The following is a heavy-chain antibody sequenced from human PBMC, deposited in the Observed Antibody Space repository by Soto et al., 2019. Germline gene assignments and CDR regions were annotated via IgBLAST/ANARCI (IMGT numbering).Heavy chain of an antibody. CDR2: IYYSGST. J-gene: IGHJ4*02. D-gene: IGHD3-10*01. V-gene: IGHV4-39*01. Sequence: SETLSLTCTVSGGSISSSSYYWGWIRQPPGKGLEWIGSIYYSGSTYYTPSLKSRVTISVDTSKNQFSLKLSSVTAADTAVYTCARNDGAPSLFAYGGQGTLVPVSS. CDR1: GGSISSSSYY. CDR3: ARNDGAPSLFAY.